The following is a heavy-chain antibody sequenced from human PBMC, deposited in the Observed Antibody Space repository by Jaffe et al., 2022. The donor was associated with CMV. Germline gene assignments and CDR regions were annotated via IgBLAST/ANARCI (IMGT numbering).Heavy chain of an antibody. CDR2: IYYSGST. V-gene: IGHV4-39*01. D-gene: IGHD6-13*01. CDR3: ARQEPGSSWSQPRPFDY. J-gene: IGHJ4*02. Sequence: QLQLQESGPGLVKPSETLSLTCTVSGGSISSSSYYWGWIRQPPGKGLEWIGSIYYSGSTYYNPSLKSRVTISVDTSKNQFSLKLSSVTAADTAVYYCARQEPGSSWSQPRPFDYWGQGTLVTVSS. CDR1: GGSISSSSYY.